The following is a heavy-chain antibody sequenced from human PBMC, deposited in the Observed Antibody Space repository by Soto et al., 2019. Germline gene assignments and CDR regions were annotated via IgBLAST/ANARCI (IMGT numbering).Heavy chain of an antibody. CDR3: AKREDTISPGPAPLNWFDP. V-gene: IGHV3-23*01. CDR1: GFTFSSYA. CDR2: ISGGGGST. J-gene: IGHJ5*02. Sequence: SGGSLRLSCAASGFTFSSYAMSWVRRAPGKGLEWVSLISGGGGSTYYADSVKGRFTIFRENSNNTLFLQMNSLRADDTAVYYCAKREDTISPGPAPLNWFDPWGQGTLVTVSS. D-gene: IGHD3-3*01.